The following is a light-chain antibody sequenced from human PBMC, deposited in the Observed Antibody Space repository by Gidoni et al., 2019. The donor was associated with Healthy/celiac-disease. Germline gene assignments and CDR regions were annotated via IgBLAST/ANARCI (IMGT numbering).Light chain of an antibody. CDR3: QQYGSSRWT. Sequence: EIVLTQSPGTLSLSPVERATLSCRASQSVSSSYLAWYQQKPGQAPRLLIYGASSRATGIPDRFSGRGSGTDFTLTISRLEPEDFAVYYCQQYGSSRWTFGQGTKVEIK. J-gene: IGKJ1*01. V-gene: IGKV3-20*01. CDR2: GAS. CDR1: QSVSSSY.